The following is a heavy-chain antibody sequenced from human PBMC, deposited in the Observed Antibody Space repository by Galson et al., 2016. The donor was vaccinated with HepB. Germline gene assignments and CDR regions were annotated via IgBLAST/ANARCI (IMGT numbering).Heavy chain of an antibody. CDR3: ARDLGYCSGGSCYNWFDP. D-gene: IGHD2-15*01. J-gene: IGHJ5*02. Sequence: SVKVSCKASGYTFTSYYMHWVRQAPGQGLEWMGIINPSGGSTSYAQKLQGRVTMTRDTSPSTVYMELSSLRSEDTAVDYCARDLGYCSGGSCYNWFDPWGQGTLVTVSS. V-gene: IGHV1-46*03. CDR1: GYTFTSYY. CDR2: INPSGGST.